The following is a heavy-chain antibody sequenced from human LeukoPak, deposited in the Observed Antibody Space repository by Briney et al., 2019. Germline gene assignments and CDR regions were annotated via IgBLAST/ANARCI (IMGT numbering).Heavy chain of an antibody. CDR2: ITTSGSTV. CDR1: GFTFRSYE. D-gene: IGHD3-10*01. CDR3: ARTSHTGAFDY. V-gene: IGHV3-48*03. Sequence: PGGAPRLSFAAPGFTFRSYEMNWVRQAPGKGLGWVSYITTSGSTVYYGDSVKGRFTISRDNAKNSLDLQMNSLRDEDTAVYYCARTSHTGAFDYWGQGTLVTVSS. J-gene: IGHJ4*02.